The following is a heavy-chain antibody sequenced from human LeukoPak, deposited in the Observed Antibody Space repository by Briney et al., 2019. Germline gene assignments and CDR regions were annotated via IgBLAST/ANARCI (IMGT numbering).Heavy chain of an antibody. V-gene: IGHV1-3*03. Sequence: ASVKVSCKASGYTFTSYAMHWVRQAPGQRLEWMGWINAGNGNTKYSQEFQGRVTITRDTSASTAYMELSSLRSEDMAVYYCARDCSGGSCYEGGFDYRGQGTLVTVSS. CDR2: INAGNGNT. CDR3: ARDCSGGSCYEGGFDY. D-gene: IGHD2-15*01. J-gene: IGHJ4*02. CDR1: GYTFTSYA.